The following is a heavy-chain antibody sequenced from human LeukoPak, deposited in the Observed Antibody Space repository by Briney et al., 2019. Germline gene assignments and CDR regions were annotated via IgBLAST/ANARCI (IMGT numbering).Heavy chain of an antibody. CDR3: ARDRVTIFNDRDAFDI. CDR2: ISGSGDTT. D-gene: IGHD3-3*01. V-gene: IGHV3-23*01. CDR1: GFTFSIYA. Sequence: GGSLRLSCAASGFTFSIYAMSWVRQAPGKGLEWVSDISGSGDTTDYADSVKGRFAVSRDNSKNTLYLQMNSLRADDTAVYYCARDRVTIFNDRDAFDIWGQGTMVTVSS. J-gene: IGHJ3*02.